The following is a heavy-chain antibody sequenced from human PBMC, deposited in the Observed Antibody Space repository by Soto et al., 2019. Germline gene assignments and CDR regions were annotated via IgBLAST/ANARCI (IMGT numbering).Heavy chain of an antibody. CDR2: ISGSGGST. V-gene: IGHV3-23*01. Sequence: GGSLRLSCAASGFTFSSYAMSWVRQAPGKGLEWVSAISGSGGSTYYADSVKGRVTISRDNSKNTLYLPMNSVRAEDTAVYYCAKDPVIFYDFWCGSPGLHYMDVWGKGTTVTVSS. D-gene: IGHD3-3*01. CDR1: GFTFSSYA. CDR3: AKDPVIFYDFWCGSPGLHYMDV. J-gene: IGHJ6*03.